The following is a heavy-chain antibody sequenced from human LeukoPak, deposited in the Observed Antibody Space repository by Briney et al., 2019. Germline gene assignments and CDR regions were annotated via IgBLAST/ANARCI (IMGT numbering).Heavy chain of an antibody. Sequence: GGSLRLSCAAFGFTFSSYGMHWVRQAPGRGLEWMAFIQYDGSNKFYADSVKGRFTISRDNSKNSLYLQMNSLRAEDTAMYCCVRDQKGIRFLEWLPSFDYWGQGTLVTVSS. V-gene: IGHV3-30*02. CDR3: VRDQKGIRFLEWLPSFDY. D-gene: IGHD3-3*01. J-gene: IGHJ4*02. CDR1: GFTFSSYG. CDR2: IQYDGSNK.